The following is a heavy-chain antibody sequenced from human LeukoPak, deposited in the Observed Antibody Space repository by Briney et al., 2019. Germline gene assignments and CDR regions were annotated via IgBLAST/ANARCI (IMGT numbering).Heavy chain of an antibody. J-gene: IGHJ3*02. D-gene: IGHD6-13*01. CDR3: TRARTSWYDREAFDI. CDR1: GFIFGDYA. V-gene: IGHV3-49*04. CDR2: IRTEAYGGTT. Sequence: HSGGSLRLSCTASGFIFGDYAMSWVRQAPGKGLEWVGFIRTEAYGGTTEYAASVKGGFTISRDDSKSIAYLQMNSLKTEDTAMYYCTRARTSWYDREAFDIWGQGTMVTVSS.